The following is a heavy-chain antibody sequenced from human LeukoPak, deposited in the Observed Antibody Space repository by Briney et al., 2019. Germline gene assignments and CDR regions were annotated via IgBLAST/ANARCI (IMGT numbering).Heavy chain of an antibody. CDR3: ARGHLRYFDWLWNP. CDR2: ISAYNGNT. D-gene: IGHD3-9*01. Sequence: ASVKVSCKASGYTFTSYGISWVRQAPGQGLEWMGWISAYNGNTNYAQKLQGRVTMTTDTSTSTAYMELRSLRSDDTAVYYCARGHLRYFDWLWNPWGQGTLVTVPS. J-gene: IGHJ5*02. V-gene: IGHV1-18*04. CDR1: GYTFTSYG.